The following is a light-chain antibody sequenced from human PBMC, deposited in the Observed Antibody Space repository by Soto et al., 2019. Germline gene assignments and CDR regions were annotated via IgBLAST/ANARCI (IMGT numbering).Light chain of an antibody. J-gene: IGKJ2*01. CDR3: QQYKEWPPKYT. CDR1: QSVSSN. Sequence: EIVMTQSPATLTVSPGERAILSCRASQSVSSNLAWYQQKPGQAPRLLIYGASSRATAIPARFSGSGSATEFTLTITSLQSEDLAVYYCQQYKEWPPKYTFGKGTKLEIK. CDR2: GAS. V-gene: IGKV3-15*01.